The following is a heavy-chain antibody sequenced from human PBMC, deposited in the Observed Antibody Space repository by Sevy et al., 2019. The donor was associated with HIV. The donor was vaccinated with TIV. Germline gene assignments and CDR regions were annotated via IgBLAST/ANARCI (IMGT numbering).Heavy chain of an antibody. CDR3: AKEGKYCSGGSCYSGSNAEYFQH. CDR2: ISWNSGSI. D-gene: IGHD2-15*01. J-gene: IGHJ1*01. V-gene: IGHV3-9*01. CDR1: GFTFDDYA. Sequence: GGSLRLSCAASGFTFDDYAMHWVRQAPGNGLEWVSGISWNSGSIGYADSVKGRFTISRDNAKKSLYLQMNSLRAEDTALYYCAKEGKYCSGGSCYSGSNAEYFQHWGQGTLVTVSS.